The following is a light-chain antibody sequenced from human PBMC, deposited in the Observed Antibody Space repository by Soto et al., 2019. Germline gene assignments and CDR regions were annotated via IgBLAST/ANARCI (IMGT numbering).Light chain of an antibody. CDR2: EGS. Sequence: QSALTQPASVSGSPGQSITISCTGTSIDVGGYKLVSWYQQHPGKAPKVLLYEGSERPSGVSDRFSGSKSGNTASLTISGLQAEDEADYYCCSYAGSTTWVFGGGTKVTVL. V-gene: IGLV2-23*01. CDR1: SIDVGGYKL. CDR3: CSYAGSTTWV. J-gene: IGLJ3*02.